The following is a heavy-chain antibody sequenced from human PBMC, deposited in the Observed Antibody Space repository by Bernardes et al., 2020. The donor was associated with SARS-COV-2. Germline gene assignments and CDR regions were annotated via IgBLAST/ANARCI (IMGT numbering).Heavy chain of an antibody. D-gene: IGHD3-10*01. CDR2: IYSDDIT. J-gene: IGHJ6*02. CDR3: ARGRGYYGMDV. CDR1: EFTVSGNY. Sequence: SLRLSCTASEFTVSGNYISWVRQAPGKGLEWVSLIYSDDITYYADSVKGRFTFSRDNSKNSLYLQMNSLRAEDTAVYYCARGRGYYGMDVWGQGTTVTVSS. V-gene: IGHV3-53*01.